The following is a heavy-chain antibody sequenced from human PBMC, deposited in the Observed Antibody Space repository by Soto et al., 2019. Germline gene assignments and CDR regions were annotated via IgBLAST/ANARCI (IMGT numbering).Heavy chain of an antibody. CDR1: GYTFTSYY. D-gene: IGHD3-3*01. CDR3: ARELHTMGFDP. Sequence: ASVEVSCKASGYTFTSYYMHWVRQAPGQGLEWMGIINPSGGSTSYAQKFQGRVTMTRYTSTSTVYMELSSLRSEDTAVYYCARELHTMGFDPWGQGTLVTVSS. J-gene: IGHJ5*02. CDR2: INPSGGST. V-gene: IGHV1-46*01.